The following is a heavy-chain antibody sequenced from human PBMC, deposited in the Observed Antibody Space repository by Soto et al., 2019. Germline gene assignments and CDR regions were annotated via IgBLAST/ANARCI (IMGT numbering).Heavy chain of an antibody. Sequence: GGSLRLSCAASGFTFSSYGIHWVRQAPGKGLEWVAVIWYDGSNKYYADSVKGRFTISRDNSKNTLYLQMNSLRAEDTAVYYCAREMATMGGPFDIWGQGTMVTVSS. CDR3: AREMATMGGPFDI. CDR2: IWYDGSNK. V-gene: IGHV3-33*01. D-gene: IGHD5-12*01. J-gene: IGHJ3*02. CDR1: GFTFSSYG.